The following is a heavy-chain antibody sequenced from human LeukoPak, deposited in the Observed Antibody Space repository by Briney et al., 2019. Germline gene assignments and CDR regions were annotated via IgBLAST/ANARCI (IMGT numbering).Heavy chain of an antibody. D-gene: IGHD6-6*01. CDR3: ARHRAYSSSSPSDY. CDR1: GFPFSSYW. Sequence: PGGSLRLSCAASGFPFSSYWMSWVRQAPGKGLEWIGYIYYTGSTNYNPSLKSRVTMFVDMSKNQFSLRLSSVTAADTAVYYCARHRAYSSSSPSDYWGQGTLVTVSS. J-gene: IGHJ4*02. V-gene: IGHV4-59*08. CDR2: IYYTGST.